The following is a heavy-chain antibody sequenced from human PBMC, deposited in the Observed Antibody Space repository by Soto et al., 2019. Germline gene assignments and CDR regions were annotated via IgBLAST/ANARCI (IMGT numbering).Heavy chain of an antibody. CDR1: GFSLSTSGVG. V-gene: IGHV2-5*02. J-gene: IGHJ4*02. CDR3: AHRAGFQGNWNGGYFDF. D-gene: IGHD1-1*01. Sequence: QITLKESGPTRVKPTQTLTLTCTFSGFSLSTSGVGVGWIRQPPGKALERLALIYWDDDKRYSPSLKSRLTIPQDTSKNQVVLTMTNMDPVDTATYYCAHRAGFQGNWNGGYFDFWGQGALVTVSS. CDR2: IYWDDDK.